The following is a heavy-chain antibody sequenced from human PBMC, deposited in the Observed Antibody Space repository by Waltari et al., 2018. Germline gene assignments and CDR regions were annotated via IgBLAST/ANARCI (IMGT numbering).Heavy chain of an antibody. CDR3: VRVLNYYDSSGYAY. Sequence: EVQLVESGGGLVKPGGSLRLSCAASGFTFSSYSMTWVSQAPGKGLEWVSSISSSSSYIYYADSVKGRFTISRDNAKNSLYLQMNSLRAEDTAVYYCVRVLNYYDSSGYAYWGQGTLVTVSS. CDR2: ISSSSSYI. CDR1: GFTFSSYS. V-gene: IGHV3-21*01. D-gene: IGHD3-22*01. J-gene: IGHJ4*02.